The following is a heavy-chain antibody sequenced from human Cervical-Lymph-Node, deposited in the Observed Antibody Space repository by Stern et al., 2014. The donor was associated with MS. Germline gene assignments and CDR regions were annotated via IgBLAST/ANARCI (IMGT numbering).Heavy chain of an antibody. CDR1: GFTFSDYF. V-gene: IGHV3-11*01. Sequence: VHLVESGGGLVKPGGSLRLSCAASGFTFSDYFMSWFRQAPGKGLEWLSYISSSGRSVYYADSVKGRFTISRDNAENSLSLQMNSLRAEDTAMYYCARGTLYYERVFDPWGQGTLVTVSS. CDR2: ISSSGRSV. CDR3: ARGTLYYERVFDP. D-gene: IGHD3-22*01. J-gene: IGHJ5*02.